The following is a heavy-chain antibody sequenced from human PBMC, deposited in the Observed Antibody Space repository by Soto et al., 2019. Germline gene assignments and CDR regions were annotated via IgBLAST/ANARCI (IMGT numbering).Heavy chain of an antibody. V-gene: IGHV2-5*02. Sequence: QITLKESGPTLVKPTQTLTLTCTFSGFSLSTSAMGVAWIRQPPGKALEWLALIYWDDDKRYSPSLRSRLTITKDTSKNQVVLTMTNMDPVDIATYYCAHSRKSYYDILTGYNYWGQGTLVTVSS. D-gene: IGHD3-9*01. J-gene: IGHJ4*02. CDR1: GFSLSTSAMG. CDR3: AHSRKSYYDILTGYNY. CDR2: IYWDDDK.